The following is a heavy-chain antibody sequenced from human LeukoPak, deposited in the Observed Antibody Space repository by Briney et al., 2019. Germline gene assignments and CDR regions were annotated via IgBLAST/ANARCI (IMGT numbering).Heavy chain of an antibody. CDR3: ARIRYYDFWSGYSDV. CDR2: IYYSGST. J-gene: IGHJ6*02. CDR1: GGSISSGTYS. D-gene: IGHD3-3*01. V-gene: IGHV4-31*03. Sequence: SQTLSLTCTVSGGSISSGTYSWNWIRQHPGKGLEWIGYIYYSGSTYYNPSLKSRVTISVDTSKNQFSLKLSSVTAADTAVYYCARIRYYDFWSGYSDVWGQGTTVTVSS.